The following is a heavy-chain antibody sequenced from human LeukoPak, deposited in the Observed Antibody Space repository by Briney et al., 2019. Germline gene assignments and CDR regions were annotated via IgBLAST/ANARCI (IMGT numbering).Heavy chain of an antibody. J-gene: IGHJ6*03. Sequence: SETLSLTCAVYGGSFSGYYWSWIRQPPGKGLEWIGEINHSGSTSYNPSLKSRVTISVDTSKNQFSLKLSSVTAADTAVYYCARQGAADDYYYYYYMDVWGKGTTVTISS. CDR3: ARQGAADDYYYYYYMDV. CDR2: INHSGST. V-gene: IGHV4-34*01. D-gene: IGHD6-13*01. CDR1: GGSFSGYY.